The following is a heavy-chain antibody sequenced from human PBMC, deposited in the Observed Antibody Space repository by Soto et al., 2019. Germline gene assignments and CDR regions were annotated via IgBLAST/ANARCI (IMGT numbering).Heavy chain of an antibody. V-gene: IGHV1-69*13. CDR1: GGTFSSYA. CDR3: ARAIAAAGNYYGMDV. CDR2: IIPIFGTA. J-gene: IGHJ6*02. Sequence: SVKVSCKASGGTFSSYAISWVRQAPGQGLEWMGGIIPIFGTANYAQKFQGRVTITADESTSTAYMELSSLRSEDTAVYYCARAIAAAGNYYGMDVWGQGTSVTVSS. D-gene: IGHD6-13*01.